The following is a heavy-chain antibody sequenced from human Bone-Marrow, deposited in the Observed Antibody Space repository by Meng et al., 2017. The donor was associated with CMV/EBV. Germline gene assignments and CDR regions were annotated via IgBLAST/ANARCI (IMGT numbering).Heavy chain of an antibody. CDR2: IYSGGSST. J-gene: IGHJ4*02. D-gene: IGHD4-11*01. CDR3: AKTPLPIRYSNYGGDY. Sequence: GGSLRLSCAASGFTFSSYAMSWVRQAPGEGLEWVSVIYSGGSSTYYADSVKGRFTISRDNSKNTLYLQMNSLRAEDTAVYYCAKTPLPIRYSNYGGDYWGQGTLVTVSS. CDR1: GFTFSSYA. V-gene: IGHV3-23*03.